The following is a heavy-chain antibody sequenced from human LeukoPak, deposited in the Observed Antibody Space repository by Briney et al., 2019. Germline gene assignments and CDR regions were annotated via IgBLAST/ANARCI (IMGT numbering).Heavy chain of an antibody. V-gene: IGHV1-2*02. CDR2: INPNSGGT. CDR1: GYTFTGYY. J-gene: IGHJ4*02. Sequence: ASVKVSCKASGYTFTGYYMHWVRQAPGQGLEWMGWINPNSGGTNYAQKFQGRVTMTRDTSISTAYMELSRLRSDDTAVYYCARDVRRDGHTYFDYWGQGTLVTVSS. CDR3: ARDVRRDGHTYFDY.